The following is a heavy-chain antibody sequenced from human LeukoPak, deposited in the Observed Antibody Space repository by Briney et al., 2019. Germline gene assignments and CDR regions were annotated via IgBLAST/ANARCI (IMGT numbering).Heavy chain of an antibody. CDR3: AKGYDSSGYVPDY. CDR1: GFTFSSYW. Sequence: GGSLRLSCAASGFTFSSYWMSWVRQAPGKGLEWVANIKQDGSEKYYVDSVKGRFTISRDNAKNSLYLQMNSLRAEDTAVYYCAKGYDSSGYVPDYWGQGTLVTVSS. D-gene: IGHD3-22*01. CDR2: IKQDGSEK. J-gene: IGHJ4*02. V-gene: IGHV3-7*01.